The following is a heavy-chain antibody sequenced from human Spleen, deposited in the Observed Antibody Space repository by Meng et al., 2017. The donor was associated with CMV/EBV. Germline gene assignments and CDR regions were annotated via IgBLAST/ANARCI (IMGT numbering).Heavy chain of an antibody. Sequence: ASVKVSCKASGYTFTGYYMHWVRQAPGQGLEWMGWINPNSGGTNYAQKFQGRVTMTRDTSISTAYMELSRLRSDDTAVYYCARSYSTSHYYFDYWGQGTLVTVSS. D-gene: IGHD2-2*01. V-gene: IGHV1-2*02. CDR3: ARSYSTSHYYFDY. J-gene: IGHJ4*02. CDR2: INPNSGGT. CDR1: GYTFTGYY.